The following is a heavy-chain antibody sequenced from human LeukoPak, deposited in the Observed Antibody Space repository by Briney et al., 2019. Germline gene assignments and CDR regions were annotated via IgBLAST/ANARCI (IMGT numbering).Heavy chain of an antibody. Sequence: SETLSLTCTVSGDSIGTYYWTWIRQPAGKGLEWIGRIHTRGDTNYNPSLKSRVTISFDTSKSQFSLSLNSVTAADSAVYYCAKGSGTYYNPMQHWGRGTLVTVSS. CDR2: IHTRGDT. CDR3: AKGSGTYYNPMQH. CDR1: GDSIGTYY. V-gene: IGHV4-4*07. J-gene: IGHJ1*01. D-gene: IGHD3-10*01.